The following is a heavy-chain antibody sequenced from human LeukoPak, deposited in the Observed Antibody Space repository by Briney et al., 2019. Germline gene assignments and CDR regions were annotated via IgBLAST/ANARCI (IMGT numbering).Heavy chain of an antibody. CDR2: ISVYDGNT. V-gene: IGHV1-18*01. J-gene: IGHJ6*02. Sequence: GASVKVSCKASGYTFTSYGISWVRQAPGQGLEWMGWISVYDGNTNYAQKLQGRVTMTTDTSTSTAYMELRSLRSDDTAVYYCARGPIVGATLLYYYYGMDVWGQGTTVTVSS. CDR1: GYTFTSYG. D-gene: IGHD1-26*01. CDR3: ARGPIVGATLLYYYYGMDV.